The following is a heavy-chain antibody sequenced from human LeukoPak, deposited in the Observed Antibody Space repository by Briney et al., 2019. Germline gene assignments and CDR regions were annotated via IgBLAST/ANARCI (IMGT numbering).Heavy chain of an antibody. CDR1: GFTFSSYG. D-gene: IGHD3-9*01. CDR2: IWYDGSNK. J-gene: IGHJ4*02. V-gene: IGHV3-33*01. Sequence: GRSLRLSCAASGFTFSSYGMHWVRQAPGKGLEWVAVIWYDGSNKYYADSVKGRFTISRDNAKNSLYLQMNSLRAEDTAVYYCAREKPKYDILTEYQDYWGQGTLVTVSS. CDR3: AREKPKYDILTEYQDY.